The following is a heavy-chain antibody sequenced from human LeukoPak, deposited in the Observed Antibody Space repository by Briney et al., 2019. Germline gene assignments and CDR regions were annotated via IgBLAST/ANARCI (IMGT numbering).Heavy chain of an antibody. J-gene: IGHJ4*02. V-gene: IGHV1-69*01. CDR2: IIPIFGTA. Sequence: SVKVSCKASGGTFSSYTISWVRQAPGQGLEWMGGIIPIFGTANYAQKFQGRVTITADESTSTAYMELSGLRSEDTAVYYCARDSSSSWPSLDYWGQGTLVTVSS. CDR1: GGTFSSYT. CDR3: ARDSSSSWPSLDY. D-gene: IGHD6-13*01.